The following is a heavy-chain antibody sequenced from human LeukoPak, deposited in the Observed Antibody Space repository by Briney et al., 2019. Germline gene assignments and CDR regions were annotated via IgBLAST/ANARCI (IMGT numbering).Heavy chain of an antibody. V-gene: IGHV4-39*07. CDR1: GGSISSSSYY. CDR3: ARWEADYGGFDY. D-gene: IGHD4-17*01. CDR2: IYYSGST. J-gene: IGHJ4*02. Sequence: SETLSLTCTVSGGSISSSSYYWGWIRQPPGKGLEWIGSIYYSGSTYYNPSLKSRVTISVDTSKNQFSLKLSSVTAADTAVYYCARWEADYGGFDYWGQGTLVTVSS.